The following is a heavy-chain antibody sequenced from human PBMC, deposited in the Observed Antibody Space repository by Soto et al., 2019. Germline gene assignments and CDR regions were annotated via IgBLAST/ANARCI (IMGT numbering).Heavy chain of an antibody. J-gene: IGHJ6*02. CDR3: AKGRAARPYYYYYYGMDV. Sequence: PGGSLRLSCAASGFTFSSYAMSWVRQAPGKGLEWVSAISGSGGSTYYADSVKGRFTISRDNSKNTLYLQMNSLRAEDTAVYYCAKGRAARPYYYYYYGMDVWGQGTTVTVS. CDR2: ISGSGGST. V-gene: IGHV3-23*01. D-gene: IGHD6-6*01. CDR1: GFTFSSYA.